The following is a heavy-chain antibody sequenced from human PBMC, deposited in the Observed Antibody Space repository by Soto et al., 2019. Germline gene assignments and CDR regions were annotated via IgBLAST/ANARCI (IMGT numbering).Heavy chain of an antibody. D-gene: IGHD2-15*01. V-gene: IGHV4-59*01. Sequence: SETRSRTCIVSGGCISSYYWSWIRQPPGKGLEWIGYIYYSGSTNYNPSLKSRVTISVDTSKNQFSLKLSSVTAADTAVYYCARGGSWLGMDVWDQGPTGTLS. CDR2: IYYSGST. CDR1: GGCISSYY. J-gene: IGHJ6*02. CDR3: ARGGSWLGMDV.